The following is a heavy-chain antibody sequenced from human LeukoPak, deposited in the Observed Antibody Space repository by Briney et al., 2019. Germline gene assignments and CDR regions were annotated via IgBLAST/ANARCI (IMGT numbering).Heavy chain of an antibody. D-gene: IGHD3-9*01. CDR2: ISGSGGST. J-gene: IGHJ6*02. CDR1: GFTFSSYA. CDR3: TTGRYDILTAYSFYYYGMDV. V-gene: IGHV3-23*01. Sequence: GGSLRLSCAASGFTFSSYAMSWVRQAPGEGLEWVSAISGSGGSTYYADSVKGRFTISRDNSKNTLYLQMNSLKTEDTAVYYCTTGRYDILTAYSFYYYGMDVWGQGTTVTVSS.